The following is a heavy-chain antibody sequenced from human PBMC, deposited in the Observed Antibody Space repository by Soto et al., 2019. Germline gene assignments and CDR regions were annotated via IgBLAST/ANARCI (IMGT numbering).Heavy chain of an antibody. V-gene: IGHV4-59*01. CDR2: IYYSGST. J-gene: IGHJ4*02. D-gene: IGHD5-12*01. Sequence: SETLSLTCTVSGGSISSYYWSWIRQPPGKGLEWIGYIYYSGSTNYNPSLKSRVTISVDTSKNQFSLKLSSVTAADTAVYYCARDLVEGYDYWGQGTLVTVSS. CDR1: GGSISSYY. CDR3: ARDLVEGYDY.